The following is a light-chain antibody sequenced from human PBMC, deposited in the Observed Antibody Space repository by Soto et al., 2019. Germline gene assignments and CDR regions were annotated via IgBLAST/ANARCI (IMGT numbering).Light chain of an antibody. Sequence: AIPMTQSPSSLSVSVGDRVTITCRASQGIRNDLGWYQQKPGKAPKLLIYGASSLQSGVPSRFSGSGSGTDFTLTISSLQPEDFATYYCLQDYNYPRTFGQGTKVEIK. CDR2: GAS. CDR3: LQDYNYPRT. J-gene: IGKJ1*01. V-gene: IGKV1-6*01. CDR1: QGIRND.